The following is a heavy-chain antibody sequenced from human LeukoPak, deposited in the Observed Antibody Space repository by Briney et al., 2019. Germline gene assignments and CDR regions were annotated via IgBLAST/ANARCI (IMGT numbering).Heavy chain of an antibody. CDR1: GGSISSHY. J-gene: IGHJ3*02. V-gene: IGHV4-59*11. CDR2: IYYSGST. CDR3: ARDGDKSDAFHI. D-gene: IGHD7-27*01. Sequence: SETLSHTCTVSGGSISSHYWSWIRKPPGKGLEWIGYIYYSGSTNYNPSLKSRVTISVDTSKNQFSLKLSSVTAADTAVYYCARDGDKSDAFHIWGQGTMVTVSS.